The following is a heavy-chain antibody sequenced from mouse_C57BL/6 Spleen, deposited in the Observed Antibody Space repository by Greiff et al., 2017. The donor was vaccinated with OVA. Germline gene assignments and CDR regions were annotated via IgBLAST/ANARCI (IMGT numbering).Heavy chain of an antibody. CDR3: ARVDYGKFY. Sequence: EVQLVESGGGLVKPGGSLKLSCAASGFTFSSYAMSWVRQTPEKRLEWVATISDGGSYTYYPDNVKGRFTISRDNAKNNLYLQMSHLKSEDTAMYYCARVDYGKFYWGQGTTLTVSS. CDR1: GFTFSSYA. J-gene: IGHJ2*01. CDR2: ISDGGSYT. V-gene: IGHV5-4*01. D-gene: IGHD1-1*01.